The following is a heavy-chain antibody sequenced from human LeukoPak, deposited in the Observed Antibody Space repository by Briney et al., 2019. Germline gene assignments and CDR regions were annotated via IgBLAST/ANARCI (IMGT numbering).Heavy chain of an antibody. Sequence: PSETLSLTCTVPGGSISSYYWSWIRQPPGKGLEWIGYIYYSGSTNYNPSLKSRVTISVDTSKNQFSLKLSSVTAADTAVYYCARLYGEVFDYWGQGTLVTVSS. J-gene: IGHJ4*02. CDR3: ARLYGEVFDY. D-gene: IGHD4-17*01. CDR1: GGSISSYY. V-gene: IGHV4-59*08. CDR2: IYYSGST.